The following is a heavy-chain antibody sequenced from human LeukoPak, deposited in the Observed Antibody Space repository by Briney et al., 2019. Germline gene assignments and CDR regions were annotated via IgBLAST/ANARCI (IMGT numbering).Heavy chain of an antibody. J-gene: IGHJ3*02. D-gene: IGHD1-1*01. CDR3: AITRGVYAFDI. V-gene: IGHV4-4*02. Sequence: WIGEIYHSGSTNYNPSLKSRVTISVDKSKNQFSLKLSSVTAADTAVYYCAITRGVYAFDIWGQGTMVTVSS. CDR2: IYHSGST.